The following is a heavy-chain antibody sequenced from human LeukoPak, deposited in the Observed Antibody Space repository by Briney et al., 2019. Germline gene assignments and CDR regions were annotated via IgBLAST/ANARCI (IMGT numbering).Heavy chain of an antibody. J-gene: IGHJ4*02. CDR1: GFTFSNYA. CDR2: LSGRGDNA. D-gene: IGHD3-10*01. Sequence: GGSLRLSCAASGFTFSNYAMTWVRQAPGEGLEWVSSLSGRGDNAFYADSVKGRFTISRDNSENTLHLQMNSLRAEDTAVYYCAKAYYYGSGSYYVAFDCWGQGTLVTVSS. V-gene: IGHV3-23*01. CDR3: AKAYYYGSGSYYVAFDC.